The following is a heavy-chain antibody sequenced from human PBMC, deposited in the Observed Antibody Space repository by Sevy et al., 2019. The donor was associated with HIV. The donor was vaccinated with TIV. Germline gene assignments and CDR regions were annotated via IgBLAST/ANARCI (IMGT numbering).Heavy chain of an antibody. Sequence: SETLSLTCTVSGGSISSYYWSWIRQPPGKGLEWIGYIYYSGSTNYNPSLKSRVTISVDTSKNQFSLKLSSVTAADTAVYYCARLYWEQPPRIYYYYGMDVWGQGTTVTVSS. CDR2: IYYSGST. V-gene: IGHV4-59*01. CDR3: ARLYWEQPPRIYYYYGMDV. D-gene: IGHD1-26*01. CDR1: GGSISSYY. J-gene: IGHJ6*02.